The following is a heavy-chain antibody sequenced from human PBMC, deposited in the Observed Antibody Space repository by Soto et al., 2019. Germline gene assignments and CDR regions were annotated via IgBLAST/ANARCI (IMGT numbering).Heavy chain of an antibody. Sequence: EVQLVESGGGLVQPGGSLRLTCEASGFTLRGYWMSWVRQAPGKGLEWVANIKQDGSNKYYLDSVKGRFTISRDNDQNSLYLKRDNLGIEDTVVYYCAGGGGNFDQWGQGILVTVSS. J-gene: IGHJ4*02. D-gene: IGHD3-16*01. CDR2: IKQDGSNK. CDR3: AGGGGNFDQ. V-gene: IGHV3-7*04. CDR1: GFTLRGYW.